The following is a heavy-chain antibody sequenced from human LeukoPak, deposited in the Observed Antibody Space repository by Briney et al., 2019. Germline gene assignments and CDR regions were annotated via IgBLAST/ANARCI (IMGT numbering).Heavy chain of an antibody. CDR2: IYYDGRNK. Sequence: PGGSLRLSCAASGFSSSTYGMHWVRQAPGKGLEWVAFIYYDGRNKFYADSVKGRFTISRDNSKNTLYLQMNSLRAEDTAMFYCAKDQGVVFGYFDNWGQGTLVTVSS. CDR1: GFSSSTYG. J-gene: IGHJ4*02. V-gene: IGHV3-30*02. D-gene: IGHD3-3*01. CDR3: AKDQGVVFGYFDN.